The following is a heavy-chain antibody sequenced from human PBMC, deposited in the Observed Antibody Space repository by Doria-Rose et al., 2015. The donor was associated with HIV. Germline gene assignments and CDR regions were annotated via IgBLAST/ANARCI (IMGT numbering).Heavy chain of an antibody. Sequence: QVQLQESGPGLVRPSQTLSLTCTVSGDSISSGDSFWSWIRQPPGKGPEWIGYISSSGTTYYYPSLRGRLTISLDASKNQFSLNLNSVTAADTAVYYCARAHNYAFPHFFDFWGQGTLVTVSS. D-gene: IGHD3-16*01. J-gene: IGHJ4*02. V-gene: IGHV4-30-4*01. CDR3: ARAHNYAFPHFFDF. CDR1: GDSISSGDSF. CDR2: ISSSGTT.